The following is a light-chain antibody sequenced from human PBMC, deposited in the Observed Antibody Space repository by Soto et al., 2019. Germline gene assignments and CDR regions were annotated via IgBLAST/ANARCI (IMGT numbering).Light chain of an antibody. CDR3: SSYTSSSTL. Sequence: ALTQPASVSGSPGQSITISCTGTSSDVGGYNYVSWYQQHPGKAPKLMIYAVTDRPSGVSSRFSGSKSGNTASLTISGLQAEDEVDYYCSSYTSSSTLFGTGTKVTVL. V-gene: IGLV2-14*01. CDR1: SSDVGGYNY. CDR2: AVT. J-gene: IGLJ1*01.